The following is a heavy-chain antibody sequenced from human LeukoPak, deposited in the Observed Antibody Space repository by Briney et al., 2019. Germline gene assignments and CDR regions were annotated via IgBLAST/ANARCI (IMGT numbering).Heavy chain of an antibody. CDR2: INPSGGST. D-gene: IGHD2-2*01. Sequence: ASVKVSCKASGYTFTSYYMHWVRQAPGQGLEWMGIINPSGGSTSYAQKYQGRVTMTRDISTSTVYMELSSLRSEDTSVYYCARGSVPAAILERAPLRPWGQGTLVTVSS. CDR3: ARGSVPAAILERAPLRP. J-gene: IGHJ5*02. V-gene: IGHV1-46*01. CDR1: GYTFTSYY.